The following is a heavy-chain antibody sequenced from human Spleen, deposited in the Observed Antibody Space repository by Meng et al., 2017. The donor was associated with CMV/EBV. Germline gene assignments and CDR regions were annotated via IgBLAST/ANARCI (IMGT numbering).Heavy chain of an antibody. CDR3: ARGPIRGGFVVVPAASLY. Sequence: GGSLRLSCAASGFTFSNYAMSWVRQAPGKGLEWVSTISGRGGSTYYSDSVKGRLTISRDNAKNSLYLQMNSLRAEDTAVYYCARGPIRGGFVVVPAASLYWGQGTLVTVSS. CDR1: GFTFSNYA. CDR2: ISGRGGST. J-gene: IGHJ4*02. D-gene: IGHD2-2*01. V-gene: IGHV3-23*01.